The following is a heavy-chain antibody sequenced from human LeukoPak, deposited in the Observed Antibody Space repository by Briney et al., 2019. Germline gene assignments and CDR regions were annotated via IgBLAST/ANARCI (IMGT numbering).Heavy chain of an antibody. CDR3: ARAVVTAMAEDYYYYMDV. J-gene: IGHJ6*03. CDR1: GYSFTGYY. CDR2: INPNSGDT. D-gene: IGHD5-18*01. V-gene: IGHV1-2*02. Sequence: ASVKVSCKASGYSFTGYYMHWVRQAPGQGLEWMGWINPNSGDTKYAQKFQGRVTMTRDTSASTAYMELSSLRSEDMAVYYCARAVVTAMAEDYYYYMDVWGKGTTVTVSS.